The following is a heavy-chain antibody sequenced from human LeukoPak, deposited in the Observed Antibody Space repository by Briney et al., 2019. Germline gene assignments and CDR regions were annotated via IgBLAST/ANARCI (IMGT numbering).Heavy chain of an antibody. J-gene: IGHJ4*02. D-gene: IGHD3-9*01. CDR1: GYTFTSYG. Sequence: GVSVKVSCKASGYTFTSYGISWVRQAPGQGLEWMGWISAYNGNTNYAQKLQGRVTMTTDTSTSTAYMELRSLRSDDTAVYYCARAWGYDILTGPYYFDYWGQGTLVTVSS. CDR2: ISAYNGNT. CDR3: ARAWGYDILTGPYYFDY. V-gene: IGHV1-18*04.